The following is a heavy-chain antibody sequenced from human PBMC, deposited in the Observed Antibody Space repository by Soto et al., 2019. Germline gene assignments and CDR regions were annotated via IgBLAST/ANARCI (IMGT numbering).Heavy chain of an antibody. V-gene: IGHV3-11*01. CDR3: VRDGGGSFFPFDL. Sequence: QVQLVESGGGLVKPGGSLTLSCAASGFPFRNYFMGWIRQSPGKGLEWLSYIGTNTEINYYAKSVQGRFTISRDNARNLLYLHMTSLTVEDTATYYCVRDGGGSFFPFDLWGQGTMVTVSS. J-gene: IGHJ4*02. CDR2: IGTNTEIN. CDR1: GFPFRNYF. D-gene: IGHD2-15*01.